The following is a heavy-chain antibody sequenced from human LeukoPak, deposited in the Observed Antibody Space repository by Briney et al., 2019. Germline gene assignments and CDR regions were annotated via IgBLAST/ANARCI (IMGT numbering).Heavy chain of an antibody. CDR2: IIPILGIA. CDR1: GGTFSSYA. Sequence: ASVKVSCKASGGTFSSYAISWVRQAPGQGLEWMGRIIPILGIANYAQNFQGRVTIDADKSTSTAYMELSSLRSEDTAVYYCARVRGGVGNVVDYWGQGTLVTVSS. D-gene: IGHD3-10*01. CDR3: ARVRGGVGNVVDY. J-gene: IGHJ4*02. V-gene: IGHV1-69*04.